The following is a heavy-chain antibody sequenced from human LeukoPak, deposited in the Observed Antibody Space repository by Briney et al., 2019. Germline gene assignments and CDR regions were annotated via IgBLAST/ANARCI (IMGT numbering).Heavy chain of an antibody. V-gene: IGHV3-13*01. CDR2: IGTLGDT. Sequence: PGGSLRLSCAASGFTFSNYDMHWVRQFTGKGLEWVSAIGTLGDTFYPDSVKGRFTISRENAKNYLYLKMNTLSAADTAVYYSAPGASRGWFYAFDIWGQGTMVTVSS. CDR1: GFTFSNYD. J-gene: IGHJ3*02. CDR3: APGASRGWFYAFDI. D-gene: IGHD6-19*01.